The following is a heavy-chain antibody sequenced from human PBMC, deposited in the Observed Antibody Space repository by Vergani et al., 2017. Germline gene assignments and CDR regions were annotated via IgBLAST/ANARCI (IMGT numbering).Heavy chain of an antibody. V-gene: IGHV3-11*04. J-gene: IGHJ6*02. CDR1: GFTFSDHY. CDR3: AKNPGISTPRHYSAMDV. CDR2: ISPGASTV. Sequence: LEESGGGSVKPGGSLRLSCAASGFTFSDHYMSWIRQAPGKGLEWVSHISPGASTVSYTDSVTGRFTVSRDNDNNSLTLDMTTLRVEDTAVYYCAKNPGISTPRHYSAMDVWGQGTTVTVSS. D-gene: IGHD1-14*01.